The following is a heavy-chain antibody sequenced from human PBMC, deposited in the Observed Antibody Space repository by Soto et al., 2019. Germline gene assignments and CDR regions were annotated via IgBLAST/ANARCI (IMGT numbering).Heavy chain of an antibody. CDR1: GGSISSGGYS. Sequence: PSETLSLTCAVSGGSISSGGYSWSWIRQPPGKGLEWIGYIYHSGSTYYNPSLKSRVTISVDRSKNQFSLKLSSVTAADTAVYYCASLYGSKTKNWFDPWGQGTLVTASS. D-gene: IGHD3-10*01. V-gene: IGHV4-30-2*01. CDR3: ASLYGSKTKNWFDP. J-gene: IGHJ5*02. CDR2: IYHSGST.